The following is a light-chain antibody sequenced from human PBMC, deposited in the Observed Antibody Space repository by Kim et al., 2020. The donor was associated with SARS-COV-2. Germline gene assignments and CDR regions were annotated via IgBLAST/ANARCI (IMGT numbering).Light chain of an antibody. Sequence: EMVMTQSPATLPMSPGERATLSCRASQSVSSKLAWYQQKPGQAPRLLIYDASTRATGIPARFIGSGSGTEFTLTISSLQSEDFAIYYCQQYDNWPPYTFGQGTKLEI. CDR2: DAS. V-gene: IGKV3-15*01. J-gene: IGKJ2*01. CDR3: QQYDNWPPYT. CDR1: QSVSSK.